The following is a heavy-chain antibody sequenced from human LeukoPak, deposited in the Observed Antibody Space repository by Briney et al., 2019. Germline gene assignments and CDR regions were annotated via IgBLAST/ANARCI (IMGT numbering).Heavy chain of an antibody. D-gene: IGHD5-18*01. V-gene: IGHV3-72*01. CDR2: TRNKANSYST. CDR1: GFTFSEHY. J-gene: IGHJ4*02. Sequence: GGSLRLSCAASGFTFSEHYMDWVRQAPGKGLEWVGRTRNKANSYSTQYTASVKGRFTISRDDSKNSLFLQMNSLETEDTAVYYCTRLLGYGYGRIDYWGQGTLVTVSS. CDR3: TRLLGYGYGRIDY.